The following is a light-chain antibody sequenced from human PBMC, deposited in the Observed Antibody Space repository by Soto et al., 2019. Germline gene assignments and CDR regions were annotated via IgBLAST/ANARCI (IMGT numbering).Light chain of an antibody. CDR1: QSVGSN. CDR3: QQCNSWPRT. V-gene: IGKV3-15*01. J-gene: IGKJ1*01. CDR2: LAS. Sequence: EIVMTQSPATLSVSPGERATLSCRASQSVGSNLAWYQQKPGQAPRLLIYLASTRATGIPARFSGSGSGTEFSLTISSLQSEDFAVYYCQQCNSWPRTFGQGTKVEIK.